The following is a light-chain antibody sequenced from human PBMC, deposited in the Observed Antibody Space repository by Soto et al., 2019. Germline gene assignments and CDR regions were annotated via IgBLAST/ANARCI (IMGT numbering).Light chain of an antibody. Sequence: YALTEPASVSGSPGQSITISYTGTSSDVGGYNYVSWYQQHPGKAPKLMIYDVSNRPSGVSNRFSGSKSGNTASLSISGLQAEDEADYYCSSYTSSSPRVFGTGTKVTVL. CDR3: SSYTSSSPRV. J-gene: IGLJ1*01. CDR1: SSDVGGYNY. CDR2: DVS. V-gene: IGLV2-14*01.